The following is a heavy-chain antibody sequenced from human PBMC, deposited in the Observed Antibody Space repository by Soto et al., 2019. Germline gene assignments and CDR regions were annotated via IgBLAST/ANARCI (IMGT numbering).Heavy chain of an antibody. V-gene: IGHV4-59*01. Sequence: PSETLSLTCTVSGGSISDFYWSWIRQPPGKGLEWIGYIYYSGSTNYNPSLKSRVTISVDTSKNQFSLNLRSMSPADTAVYYCARVGGLAARTLDHWGPGTPVTVSS. CDR3: ARVGGLAARTLDH. D-gene: IGHD6-6*01. J-gene: IGHJ4*02. CDR2: IYYSGST. CDR1: GGSISDFY.